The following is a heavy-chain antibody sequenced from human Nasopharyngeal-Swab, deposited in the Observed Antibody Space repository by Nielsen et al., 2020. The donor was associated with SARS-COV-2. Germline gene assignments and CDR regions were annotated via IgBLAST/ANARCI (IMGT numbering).Heavy chain of an antibody. D-gene: IGHD6-13*01. Sequence: GGSLRLSCAASGFTFSSYWMSWVRQAPGKGLEWVANIKQDGSEKYYVDSVKGRFTISRDNAKNSLYLQMNSLRAEDTAVYYCARDPYSSRPYYFDYWGQGTLVTVSS. V-gene: IGHV3-7*01. CDR3: ARDPYSSRPYYFDY. CDR1: GFTFSSYW. CDR2: IKQDGSEK. J-gene: IGHJ4*02.